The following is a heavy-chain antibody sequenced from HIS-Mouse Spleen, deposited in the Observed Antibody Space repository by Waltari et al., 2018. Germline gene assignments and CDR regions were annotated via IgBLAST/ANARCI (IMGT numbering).Heavy chain of an antibody. CDR1: GYTFTGYY. Sequence: QVQLVQSGAEVKKPGASVKVSCKASGYTFTGYYMPWVRQAPGQGLEWMGWINPNSGGTNYAQKFQGRVTMTRDTSISTAYMELSRLRSDDTAVYYCARGSNYDFWSGYPFDYWGQGTLVTVSS. J-gene: IGHJ4*02. V-gene: IGHV1-2*02. CDR2: INPNSGGT. D-gene: IGHD3-3*01. CDR3: ARGSNYDFWSGYPFDY.